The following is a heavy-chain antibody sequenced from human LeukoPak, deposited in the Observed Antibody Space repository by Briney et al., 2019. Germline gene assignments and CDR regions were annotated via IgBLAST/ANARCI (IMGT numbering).Heavy chain of an antibody. V-gene: IGHV4-39*01. J-gene: IGHJ4*02. D-gene: IGHD3-10*01. Sequence: SGTLSLTCSVSGGSWCWIRQSPGKGLEWIGSILDDGTTFYSTSLKGRVTISVDTSKNQFSLTLTSVTAADTALYYCARHVRFPGFGDYVAYWGQGTQVTVSS. CDR3: ARHVRFPGFGDYVAY. CDR2: ILDDGTT. CDR1: GGS.